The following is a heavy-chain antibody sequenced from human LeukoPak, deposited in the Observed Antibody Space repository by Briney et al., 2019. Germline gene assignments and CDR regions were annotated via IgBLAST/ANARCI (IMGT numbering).Heavy chain of an antibody. J-gene: IGHJ4*02. Sequence: GGSLRLSCAASGFTFSSYAMSWVRQAPGKGLEWVSVIYSGGSTYYADSVKGRFTISRDNSKNTLYLQMNSLRAEDTAVYYCARLVKNDFWSGYYRDYFDYWGQGTLVTVSS. CDR1: GFTFSSYA. CDR3: ARLVKNDFWSGYYRDYFDY. V-gene: IGHV3-66*04. CDR2: IYSGGST. D-gene: IGHD3-3*01.